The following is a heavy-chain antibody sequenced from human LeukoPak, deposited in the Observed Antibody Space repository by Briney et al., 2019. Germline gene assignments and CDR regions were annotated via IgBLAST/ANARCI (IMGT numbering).Heavy chain of an antibody. J-gene: IGHJ3*02. Sequence: PGGSLRLSCAASGFTFSSYAMHWVRQAPGKGLEWVAVISYDGSNKYYADSVKGRFTISRDNSRNTLYLQMNSLRSEDTAVYYCTKEGSSWPYAFDIWGQGTMVTVSS. CDR3: TKEGSSWPYAFDI. V-gene: IGHV3-30*04. CDR1: GFTFSSYA. CDR2: ISYDGSNK. D-gene: IGHD6-13*01.